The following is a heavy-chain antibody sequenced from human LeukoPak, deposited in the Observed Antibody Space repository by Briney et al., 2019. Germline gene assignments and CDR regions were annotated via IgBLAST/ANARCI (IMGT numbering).Heavy chain of an antibody. J-gene: IGHJ4*02. CDR1: GGSISSSSNY. V-gene: IGHV4-39*01. Sequence: KSSETLSLTCTVSGGSISSSSNYWGWLRQPPGKGLEWIGSIYYSGSTYYNPSLKSRVTISVDTSKNQFSLKLSSVTAADTAVYYCTIWSGPHGAYWGQGTLVTVSS. CDR2: IYYSGST. D-gene: IGHD3-3*01. CDR3: TIWSGPHGAY.